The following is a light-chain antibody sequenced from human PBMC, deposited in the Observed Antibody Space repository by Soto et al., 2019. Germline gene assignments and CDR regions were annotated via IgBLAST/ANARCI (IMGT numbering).Light chain of an antibody. CDR1: SSDVGGYNL. V-gene: IGLV2-23*01. J-gene: IGLJ1*01. Sequence: LTQPASVSASPGQSITISCTGTSSDVGGYNLVSWYQQHPGKASKLMIYEGSQRLSGVSNRFSGSKSGNTASLTISGLQAEDEADYDCYAYAGRNLNVCGTETKGTV. CDR3: YAYAGRNLNV. CDR2: EGS.